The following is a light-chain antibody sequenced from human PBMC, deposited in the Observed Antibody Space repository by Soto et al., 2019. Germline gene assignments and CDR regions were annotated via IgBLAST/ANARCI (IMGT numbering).Light chain of an antibody. CDR1: ESVSSHY. CDR3: QPYGSSVT. J-gene: IGKJ4*01. V-gene: IGKV3-20*01. Sequence: EIVLTQSPGTLSLSPGERATLSCRASESVSSHYIGWYQQRPGRAPRLLIYGTASRAPDIPDRFSGDGAGADFTLTITRLEPEDFAVSYCQPYGSSVTFGGGTKVEVK. CDR2: GTA.